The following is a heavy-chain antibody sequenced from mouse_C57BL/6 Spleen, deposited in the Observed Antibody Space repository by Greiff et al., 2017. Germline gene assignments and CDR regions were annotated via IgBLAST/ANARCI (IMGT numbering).Heavy chain of an antibody. CDR3: ATITTVVEGGYFDY. D-gene: IGHD1-1*01. J-gene: IGHJ2*01. Sequence: LEESGPELVKPGASVKISCKASGYAFSSSWMNWVKQRPGKGLEWIGRIYPGDGDTNYNGKFKGKATLTADKSSRTAYMQLSSLTSEDSAVYFCATITTVVEGGYFDYWGQGTTLTVSS. V-gene: IGHV1-82*01. CDR2: IYPGDGDT. CDR1: GYAFSSSW.